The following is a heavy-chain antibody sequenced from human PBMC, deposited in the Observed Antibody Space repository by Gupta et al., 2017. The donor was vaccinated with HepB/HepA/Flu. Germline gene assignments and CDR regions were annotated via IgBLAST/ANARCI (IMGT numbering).Heavy chain of an antibody. CDR2: ISYDGSNK. D-gene: IGHD3-22*01. V-gene: IGHV3-33*05. CDR3: SRDDSGGWPLDY. CDR1: GFSFNNYA. Sequence: QVQLVESGGGVVQPGGSLRLSCVTSGFSFNNYAMHWVRQAPGKGLEWLAVISYDGSNKCYGDSVKGRFTISRDNDRKTLHLQMKSLRAEDTAVYYWSRDDSGGWPLDYWGQGTLVTVSS. J-gene: IGHJ4*02.